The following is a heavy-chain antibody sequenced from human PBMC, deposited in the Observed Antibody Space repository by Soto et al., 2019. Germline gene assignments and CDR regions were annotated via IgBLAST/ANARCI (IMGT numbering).Heavy chain of an antibody. D-gene: IGHD5-12*01. CDR2: ISNDGNTR. J-gene: IGHJ4*02. V-gene: IGHV3-30*04. Sequence: QVQLVESGGGVGQPGRSLRLSCAASGFTFTNYAMHWVRQAPGKGLEWVAVISNDGNTRYYAESVKGRFSISRDNLNNKRYVQVNTLKNEDTAVYYCAASRTSASGSPIAYWGQGTLVTVSS. CDR1: GFTFTNYA. CDR3: AASRTSASGSPIAY.